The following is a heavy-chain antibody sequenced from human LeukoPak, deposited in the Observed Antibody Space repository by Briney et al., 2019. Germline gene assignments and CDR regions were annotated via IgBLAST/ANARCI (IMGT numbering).Heavy chain of an antibody. J-gene: IGHJ5*02. V-gene: IGHV1-18*01. CDR3: ARDLPMVRGVSSS. Sequence: GASVTVSCKSSGYTFTSYGISWVRQAPGQGLEWMGWISAYNGNTNYAQKLQGRVTLTTDTSTSTAYMELRSLRSDDTAVYYCARDLPMVRGVSSSWGQGTLVTVSS. CDR2: ISAYNGNT. D-gene: IGHD3-10*01. CDR1: GYTFTSYG.